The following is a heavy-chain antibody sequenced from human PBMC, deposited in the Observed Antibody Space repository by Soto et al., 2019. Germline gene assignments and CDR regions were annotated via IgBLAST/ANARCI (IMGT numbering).Heavy chain of an antibody. V-gene: IGHV1-69*01. CDR1: GGTFSSYA. Sequence: QVQLVQSGAEVKKPGSSVKVSCKASGGTFSSYAISWVRQAPGQGLEWMGGIIPIFGTANYAQKFQGRVTITADESTSTAYMELSSLRSEDTAVYYCARSYPYCSSTSPECYFDYWGQGTLVTVSS. J-gene: IGHJ4*02. D-gene: IGHD2-2*01. CDR2: IIPIFGTA. CDR3: ARSYPYCSSTSPECYFDY.